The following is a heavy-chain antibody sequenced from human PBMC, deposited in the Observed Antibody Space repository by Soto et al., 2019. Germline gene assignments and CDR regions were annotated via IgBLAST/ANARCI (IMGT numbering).Heavy chain of an antibody. D-gene: IGHD6-19*01. V-gene: IGHV1-18*01. CDR3: ARNLGSSFGPPGPERRHSDY. CDR2: ISAYNGNT. J-gene: IGHJ4*02. Sequence: ASVKVSCKASGYTFTSYGISWVRQAPGQGLEWMGWISAYNGNTNYAQKLQGRVTMTTDTSTSTAYMELRSLRSDDTAVYYCARNLGSSFGPPGPERRHSDYWGQGTLVTVSS. CDR1: GYTFTSYG.